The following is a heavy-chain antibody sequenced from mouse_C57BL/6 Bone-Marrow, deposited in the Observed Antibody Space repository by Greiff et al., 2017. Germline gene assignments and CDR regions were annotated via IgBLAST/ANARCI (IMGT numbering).Heavy chain of an antibody. J-gene: IGHJ2*01. Sequence: VQLQQSGAELASPGASVTLSCKASGSTFTDHSMTCVKTRPGQGLEWIGRIYPVSGETTYNQKFMGKATFSLDRSSSTVYMGLSSLTSEDPAFYYCGSWGATVDATDYWGQGTTLTVSS. CDR1: GSTFTDHS. V-gene: IGHV1-11*01. CDR2: IYPVSGET. CDR3: GSWGATVDATDY. D-gene: IGHD1-1*01.